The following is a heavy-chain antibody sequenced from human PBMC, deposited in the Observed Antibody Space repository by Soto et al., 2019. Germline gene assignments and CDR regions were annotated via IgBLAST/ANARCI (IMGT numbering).Heavy chain of an antibody. CDR2: MWYDGSKQ. CDR3: AKDFWSGYDAFDI. CDR1: GFTFSHYG. J-gene: IGHJ3*02. Sequence: PGGSLRLSCEASGFTFSHYGIHWVRQAPGKGLEWVAVMWYDGSKQYYADSVKGRFIVSRDDSKNTLYLQMNSLRAEDTAVYYCAKDFWSGYDAFDIWGQGTMVTVSS. D-gene: IGHD3-3*01. V-gene: IGHV3-33*06.